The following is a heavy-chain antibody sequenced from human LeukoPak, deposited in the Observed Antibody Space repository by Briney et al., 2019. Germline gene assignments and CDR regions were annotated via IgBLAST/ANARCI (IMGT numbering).Heavy chain of an antibody. CDR2: IWNDGSNK. J-gene: IGHJ4*02. Sequence: PGRSLRLSCAASGFTFTSYGMHWVRQAPGKGLEWVAVIWNDGSNKYYADSVKGRFTISRDNSKNTLYLQMNSLRAEDTAVYYCARDPNSGYDMALDYWGQGTLVTVPS. CDR3: ARDPNSGYDMALDY. CDR1: GFTFTSYG. D-gene: IGHD5-12*01. V-gene: IGHV3-33*01.